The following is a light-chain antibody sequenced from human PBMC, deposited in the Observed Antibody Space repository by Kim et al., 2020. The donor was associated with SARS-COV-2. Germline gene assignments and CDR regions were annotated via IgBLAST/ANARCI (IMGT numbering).Light chain of an antibody. J-gene: IGKJ5*01. V-gene: IGKV1-17*01. CDR3: LQHNSYPIT. Sequence: ASVGDRVTIPCRASQDIRNDLGWYQQNPGRAPKRLIYGASSLQSGVPSRFSGSGSGTEFTLTISSLQPEDFATYFCLQHNSYPITYGQGTLLEIK. CDR1: QDIRND. CDR2: GAS.